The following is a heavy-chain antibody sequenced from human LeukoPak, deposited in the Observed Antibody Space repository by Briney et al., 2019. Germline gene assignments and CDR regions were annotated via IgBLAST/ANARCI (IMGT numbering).Heavy chain of an antibody. CDR2: IYYSGST. CDR1: GFTFSSYS. D-gene: IGHD3-22*01. Sequence: GSLRLSCAASGFTFSSYSMMWIRQPPGKGLDWIGSIYYSGSTYYNPSLKSRFTISVDTSKNQFSLKLSSVTAADTAVYYCVNYYDSSDYQQPNHFDYWGQGTLVTVSS. CDR3: VNYYDSSDYQQPNHFDY. J-gene: IGHJ4*02. V-gene: IGHV4-59*05.